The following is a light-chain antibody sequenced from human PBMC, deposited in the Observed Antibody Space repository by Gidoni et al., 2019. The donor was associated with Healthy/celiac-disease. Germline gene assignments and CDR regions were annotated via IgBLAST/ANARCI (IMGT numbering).Light chain of an antibody. J-gene: IGLJ2*01. CDR3: SSYTSSSTHVV. V-gene: IGLV2-14*03. Sequence: QSALTQPASVSGSPGQSITISCTGTSSDVGGYNYVSWYQQHPGKAPKLMIYDVRNRPSGVSNRFSGSNSGNTASLTISGLQAEDEADYYCSSYTSSSTHVVFGGGTKLTVL. CDR2: DVR. CDR1: SSDVGGYNY.